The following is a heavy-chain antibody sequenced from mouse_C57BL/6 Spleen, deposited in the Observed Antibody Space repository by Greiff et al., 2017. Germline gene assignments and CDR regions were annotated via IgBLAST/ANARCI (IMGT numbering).Heavy chain of an antibody. CDR2: INPSTGGT. CDR1: GYSFTGYY. D-gene: IGHD1-1*01. Sequence: VQLQQSGPELVKPGASVKISCKASGYSFTGYYMNWVKQSPEKSLEWIGEINPSTGGTTYNQKFKAKATLTVDKSSSTAYMQLKSLTSDDSAVYYCARKEGLYYYGSPYAMDYWGQGTSVTVSS. V-gene: IGHV1-42*01. CDR3: ARKEGLYYYGSPYAMDY. J-gene: IGHJ4*01.